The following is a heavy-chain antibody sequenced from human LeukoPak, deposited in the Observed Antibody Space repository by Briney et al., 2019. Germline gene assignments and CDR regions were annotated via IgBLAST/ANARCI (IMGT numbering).Heavy chain of an antibody. V-gene: IGHV4-34*01. Sequence: ASETLSLTCAVYGGSFSGYYWSWIRQPPGKGLEWIGEINHSGSTNYNPSLKSRVTISVDTSKNQFSLKLSSVTAADTAVYYCARGQYSSGWEIDYWGQGTLVTVSS. CDR2: INHSGST. J-gene: IGHJ4*02. CDR1: GGSFSGYY. D-gene: IGHD6-19*01. CDR3: ARGQYSSGWEIDY.